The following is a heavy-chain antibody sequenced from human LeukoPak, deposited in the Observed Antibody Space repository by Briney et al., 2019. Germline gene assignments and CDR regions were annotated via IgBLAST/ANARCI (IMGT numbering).Heavy chain of an antibody. CDR2: ISSSGSTI. J-gene: IGHJ4*02. D-gene: IGHD6-13*01. CDR1: GFTFSDYY. Sequence: NPGGSLRLSCAASGFTFSDYYMSWIRQAPGKGLEWVSYISSSGSTIYYADSVKGRFTISRDNSKNTLYLQMNSLRAEDTAVYYCAKEPIAAAGPFDYWGQGTLVTVSS. V-gene: IGHV3-11*04. CDR3: AKEPIAAAGPFDY.